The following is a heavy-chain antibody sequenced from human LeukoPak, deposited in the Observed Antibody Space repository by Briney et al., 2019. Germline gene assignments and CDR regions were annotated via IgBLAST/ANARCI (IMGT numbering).Heavy chain of an antibody. CDR1: GYTFTGYY. J-gene: IGHJ6*02. D-gene: IGHD3/OR15-3a*01. Sequence: SVKVSCKASGYTFTGYYMHWVRQAPGQGLEWMGRIIPILGIANYAQRFQGRVTITADKSTSTAYMELSSLRSEDTAVYYCASHIYWTDYYYYGMDVWGQGTTVTVSS. CDR3: ASHIYWTDYYYYGMDV. CDR2: IIPILGIA. V-gene: IGHV1-69*02.